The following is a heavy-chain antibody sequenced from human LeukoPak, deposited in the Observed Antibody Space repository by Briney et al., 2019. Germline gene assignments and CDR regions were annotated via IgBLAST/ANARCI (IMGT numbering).Heavy chain of an antibody. Sequence: GGSLRLSCAASGFTFSSYWMSWVRQAPGKGLEWVANIKQDGTEKYSVDSVKGRFTISRDNAKNSLYLQMNSVRAEDTAVYYCVRDFRFLDDYWGQGTLVTVSS. CDR3: VRDFRFLDDY. D-gene: IGHD3-3*01. J-gene: IGHJ4*02. CDR1: GFTFSSYW. CDR2: IKQDGTEK. V-gene: IGHV3-7*01.